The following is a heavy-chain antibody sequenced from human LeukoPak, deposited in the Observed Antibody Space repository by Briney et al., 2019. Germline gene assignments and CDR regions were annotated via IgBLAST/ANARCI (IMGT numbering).Heavy chain of an antibody. Sequence: PGGSLRLSCAASGFTFSSYGMHWVRQAPGKGLEWVSSISSSSSYIYYADSVKGRFTISRDNAKNSLYLQMNSLRAEDTAVYYCARMQLVRGIAFDYWGQGTLVTVSS. J-gene: IGHJ4*02. V-gene: IGHV3-21*01. D-gene: IGHD6-6*01. CDR2: ISSSSSYI. CDR1: GFTFSSYG. CDR3: ARMQLVRGIAFDY.